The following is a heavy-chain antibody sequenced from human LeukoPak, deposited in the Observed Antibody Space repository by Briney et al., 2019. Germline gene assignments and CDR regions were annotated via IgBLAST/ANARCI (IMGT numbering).Heavy chain of an antibody. V-gene: IGHV3-23*01. D-gene: IGHD6-19*01. J-gene: IGHJ4*02. CDR1: GFTFSTSA. CDR2: ISGSGAAT. CDR3: AKDLGSGWYPYYFDF. Sequence: GGSLRLSCAASGFTFSTSAMNWVRQAPGKGLEWVSAISGSGAATFNADSVKGRFTISRDNSKNTLYLQMNSLRAEDTAVYYCAKDLGSGWYPYYFDFWGRGTLVTVSS.